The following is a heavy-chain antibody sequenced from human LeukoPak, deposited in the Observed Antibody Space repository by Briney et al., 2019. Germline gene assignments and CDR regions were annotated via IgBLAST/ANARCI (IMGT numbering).Heavy chain of an antibody. J-gene: IGHJ1*01. V-gene: IGHV4-34*01. Sequence: SETLSLTCAVYGGSFSGYYWSWIRQPPGKGLEWIGEINHSGSTNYNPSLKSRVTISVDTSKNQFSLKLSSVTAADTAVYYCARGPIVVVPGAIRRYFQHWGQGTLVTVSS. CDR2: INHSGST. D-gene: IGHD2-2*02. CDR1: GGSFSGYY. CDR3: ARGPIVVVPGAIRRYFQH.